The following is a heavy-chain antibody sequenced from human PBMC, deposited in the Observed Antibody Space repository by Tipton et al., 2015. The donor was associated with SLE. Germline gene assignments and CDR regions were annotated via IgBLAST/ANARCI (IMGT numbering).Heavy chain of an antibody. V-gene: IGHV4-59*01. CDR2: IYSGGRT. Sequence: TLSLTCTVSGGSMNDYYLSWIRQPPGKGLEWIGYIYSGGRTNYNPSLKSRVTISVDTSKNQFSLSVNSVTAADTAVYYCARSMLTTKRVFDYWGQGTLVAVSS. CDR1: GGSMNDYY. CDR3: ARSMLTTKRVFDY. J-gene: IGHJ4*02. D-gene: IGHD3-16*01.